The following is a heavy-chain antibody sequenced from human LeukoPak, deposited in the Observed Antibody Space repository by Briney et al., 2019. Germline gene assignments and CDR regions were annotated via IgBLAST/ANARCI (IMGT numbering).Heavy chain of an antibody. CDR1: GGSISSGGYS. CDR2: IYYSGST. D-gene: IGHD7-27*01. V-gene: IGHV4-30-4*07. CDR3: ARLGINSPLYYFDY. J-gene: IGHJ4*02. Sequence: SETLSLTCAVSGGSISSGGYSWSWIRQPAGKGLEWIGYIYYSGSTYYNPSLKSRVTISVDTSKNQFSLKLSSVTAADTAVYYCARLGINSPLYYFDYWGQGTLVTVSS.